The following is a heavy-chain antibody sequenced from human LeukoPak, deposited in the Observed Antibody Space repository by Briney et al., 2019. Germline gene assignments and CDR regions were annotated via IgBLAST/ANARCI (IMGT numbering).Heavy chain of an antibody. Sequence: ASVKVSCKTSGYIFTTYGISWVRQATGQGLEWMGWMNPNSGNTGYAQKFQGRVTITRNTSISTAYMELSSLRSEDTAVYYCARSVRGRHLYDSSGYYPRFDPWGQGTLVTVSS. CDR1: GYIFTTYG. CDR3: ARSVRGRHLYDSSGYYPRFDP. V-gene: IGHV1-8*03. D-gene: IGHD3-22*01. J-gene: IGHJ5*02. CDR2: MNPNSGNT.